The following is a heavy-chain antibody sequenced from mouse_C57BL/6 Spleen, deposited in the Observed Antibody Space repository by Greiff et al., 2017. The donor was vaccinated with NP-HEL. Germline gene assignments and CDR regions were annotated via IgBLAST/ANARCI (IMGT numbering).Heavy chain of an antibody. Sequence: EVQRVESGGGLVKPGGSLKLSCAASGFTFSDYGMHWVRQAPEKGLEWVAYISSGSSTIYYADTVKGRFTSSRDNAKNNLFLQMTSLRAEDTAMYYCARGYFDVWGTGTTVTVSS. CDR3: ARGYFDV. CDR1: GFTFSDYG. V-gene: IGHV5-17*01. J-gene: IGHJ1*03. CDR2: ISSGSSTI.